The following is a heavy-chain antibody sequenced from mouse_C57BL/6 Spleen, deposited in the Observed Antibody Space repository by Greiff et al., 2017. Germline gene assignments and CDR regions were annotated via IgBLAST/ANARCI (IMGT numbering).Heavy chain of an antibody. CDR1: GYTFTSYW. Sequence: QVQLQQPGAELVMPGASVKLSCKASGYTFTSYWMHWVKQRPGQGLEWIGEIDPSDSYTNYNQKFKGKSTLTVDKSSSTAYMQLSSLTSEDSAVYSCARGYSNYDAMDYWGQGTTVTVSS. D-gene: IGHD2-5*01. J-gene: IGHJ4*01. V-gene: IGHV1-69*01. CDR2: IDPSDSYT. CDR3: ARGYSNYDAMDY.